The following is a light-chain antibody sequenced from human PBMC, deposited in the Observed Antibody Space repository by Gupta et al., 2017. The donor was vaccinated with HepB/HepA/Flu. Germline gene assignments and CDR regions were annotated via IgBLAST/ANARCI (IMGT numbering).Light chain of an antibody. CDR2: GAS. Sequence: EVILTQSPIILSVSPEHRVTLSCRASQHVGTNLAWYQQKGGQAPRLLVYGASSRATSIPARFIGSASATEFSLIINSLQSEDFALYCIQQDDNWPKTFGGGTKVE. CDR3: QQDDNWPKT. J-gene: IGKJ4*01. V-gene: IGKV3-15*01. CDR1: QHVGTN.